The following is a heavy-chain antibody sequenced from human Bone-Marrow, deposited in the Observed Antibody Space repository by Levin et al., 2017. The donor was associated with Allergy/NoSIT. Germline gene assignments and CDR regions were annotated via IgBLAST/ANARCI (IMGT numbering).Heavy chain of an antibody. CDR2: MSPNSGNT. D-gene: IGHD4-23*01. J-gene: IGHJ5*02. V-gene: IGHV1-8*01. CDR3: ARDYGGNSGWFDP. Sequence: ASVKVSCKASGYTFTSYDINWVRQATGQGLEWLGWMSPNSGNTGYAQKFQGRVTSTRDTSMSTAYMELSSLTSEDTAVYYCARDYGGNSGWFDPWGQGTLVTVSS. CDR1: GYTFTSYD.